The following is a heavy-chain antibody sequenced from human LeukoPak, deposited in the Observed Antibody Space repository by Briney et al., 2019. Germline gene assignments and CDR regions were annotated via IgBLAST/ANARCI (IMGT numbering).Heavy chain of an antibody. CDR1: GFTVSSNY. V-gene: IGHV3-53*04. Sequence: GGSLRLSCAASGFTVSSNYTSWVRQAPGKGLEWVSVIYSGGSTYYADSVKGRFTISRHNSKNTLYLQMNSLRAEDTAVYYCASPNWNYAFDIWGQGTMVTVSS. J-gene: IGHJ3*02. D-gene: IGHD1-7*01. CDR3: ASPNWNYAFDI. CDR2: IYSGGST.